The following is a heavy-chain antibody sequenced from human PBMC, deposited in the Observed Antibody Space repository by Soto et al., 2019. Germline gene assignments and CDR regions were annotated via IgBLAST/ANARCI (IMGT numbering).Heavy chain of an antibody. Sequence: SETLSLTCAVSSGSISSSNWWSWVRQPPGKGLEWIGEIYHSGSTNYNPSLKSRVTISVDKSKNQFSLKLSSVTAADTAVYYCASSCSGGSCYSGGSDFDYWGQGTLVTVSS. D-gene: IGHD2-15*01. CDR1: SGSISSSNW. J-gene: IGHJ4*02. CDR2: IYHSGST. CDR3: ASSCSGGSCYSGGSDFDY. V-gene: IGHV4-4*02.